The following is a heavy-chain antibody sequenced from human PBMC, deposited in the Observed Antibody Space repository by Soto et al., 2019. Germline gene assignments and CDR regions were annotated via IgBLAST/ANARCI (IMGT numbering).Heavy chain of an antibody. CDR3: ARGDFLAALHGMDV. J-gene: IGHJ6*02. CDR2: IYYSGST. D-gene: IGHD6-6*01. CDR1: GGSISSGDYY. V-gene: IGHV4-30-4*01. Sequence: QVQLQESGPGLVKPSQTLSLTCTVSGGSISSGDYYWSWIRQPPGKGLEWIGYIYYSGSTYYNPSLKSRVTISVDTSKKQFSLKLSSVTAADPAVYYSARGDFLAALHGMDVWGQGTTVTVSS.